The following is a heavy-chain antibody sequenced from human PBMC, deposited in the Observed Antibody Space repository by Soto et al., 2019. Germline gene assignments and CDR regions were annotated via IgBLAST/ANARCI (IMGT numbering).Heavy chain of an antibody. V-gene: IGHV3-30-3*01. J-gene: IGHJ4*02. CDR3: ARDPYYDSSGYFWSPLDY. D-gene: IGHD3-22*01. Sequence: GGSLRLSCAASGFTFSSYAMHWVRQAPGKGLEWVAVISYDGSNKYYADSVKGRFTISRDNSKNTLYLQMNSLRAEDTAVYYCARDPYYDSSGYFWSPLDYWGQGTLVTVSS. CDR2: ISYDGSNK. CDR1: GFTFSSYA.